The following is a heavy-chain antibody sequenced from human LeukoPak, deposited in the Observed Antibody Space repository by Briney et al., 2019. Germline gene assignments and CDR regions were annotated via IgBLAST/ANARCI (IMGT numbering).Heavy chain of an antibody. Sequence: ASVKVSCKASGYTFTGYYMHWVRQSPGQGLEWMGWINPNSGGTNYAQKFQGRVTMTRDTSISTAYMELSRLRSDDTAVYYCARDGGIAARYSDYWGQGTLVTVSS. V-gene: IGHV1-2*02. CDR3: ARDGGIAARYSDY. J-gene: IGHJ4*02. CDR2: INPNSGGT. CDR1: GYTFTGYY. D-gene: IGHD6-6*01.